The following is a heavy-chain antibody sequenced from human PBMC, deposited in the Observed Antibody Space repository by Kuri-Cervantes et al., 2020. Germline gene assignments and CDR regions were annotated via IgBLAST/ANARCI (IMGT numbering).Heavy chain of an antibody. CDR1: GGSISSPNW. CDR3: ARGGIVGARPFQH. V-gene: IGHV4-4*02. Sequence: SETLSLTCAVSGGSISSPNWWNWVRQPPGKGLEWIGEIYHSGRTNYKPSLKSRVTISVDKSENQFSLKLTSVTAADTAVYYCARGGIVGARPFQHWGQGTLVTVSS. CDR2: IYHSGRT. D-gene: IGHD1-26*01. J-gene: IGHJ1*01.